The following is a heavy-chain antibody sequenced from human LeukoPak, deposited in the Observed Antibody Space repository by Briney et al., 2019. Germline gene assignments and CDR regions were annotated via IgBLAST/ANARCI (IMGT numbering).Heavy chain of an antibody. CDR2: INHSGST. CDR1: GGSISSSSYY. Sequence: SETLSLTCTVSGGSISSSSYYWSWIRQPPGKGLEWIGEINHSGSTNYNPSLKSRVTISVDTSKNQFSLKLSSVTAADTAVYYCARFIYYGSGSYSRGWFDPWGQGTLVTVSS. J-gene: IGHJ5*02. CDR3: ARFIYYGSGSYSRGWFDP. V-gene: IGHV4-39*07. D-gene: IGHD3-10*01.